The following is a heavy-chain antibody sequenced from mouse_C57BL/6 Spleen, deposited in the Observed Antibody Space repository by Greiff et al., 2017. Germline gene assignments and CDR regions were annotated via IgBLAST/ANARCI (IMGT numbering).Heavy chain of an antibody. D-gene: IGHD1-1*01. CDR3: ARESSSTTVEGGAFDY. V-gene: IGHV5-16*01. Sequence: EVQLVESEGGLVQPGSSMKLSCTASGFTFSDYYMAWVRQVPEKGLEWVANINYDGSSTYYLDSLKSRFIISRDNAKKILYLQMSSLKSEDTATYYCARESSSTTVEGGAFDYWGQGTTLTVSS. J-gene: IGHJ2*01. CDR2: INYDGSST. CDR1: GFTFSDYY.